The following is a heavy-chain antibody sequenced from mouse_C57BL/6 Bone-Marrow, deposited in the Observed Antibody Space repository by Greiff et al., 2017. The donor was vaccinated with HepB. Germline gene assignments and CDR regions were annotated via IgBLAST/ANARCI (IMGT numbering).Heavy chain of an antibody. J-gene: IGHJ4*01. CDR3: ARDPYIYYYGSRYYYAMDY. CDR1: GYSITSGYY. D-gene: IGHD1-1*01. Sequence: DVQLQESGPGLVKPSQSLSLTCSVTGYSITSGYYWNWIRQFPGNKLEWMGYISYDGSNNYHPSLKNRISITRDTSKNQFFLKLNSVTTEDTATYYCARDPYIYYYGSRYYYAMDYWGQGTSVTVSS. V-gene: IGHV3-6*01. CDR2: ISYDGSN.